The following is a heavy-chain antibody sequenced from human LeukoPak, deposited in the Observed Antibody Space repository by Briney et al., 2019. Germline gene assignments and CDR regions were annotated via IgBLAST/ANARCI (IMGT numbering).Heavy chain of an antibody. D-gene: IGHD6-19*01. CDR2: ISSSSSII. CDR3: ARDYAAVAGFDY. Sequence: GGSLRLSCAASGFTFNNYDMNWVRQAPGKGLEWVSYISSSSSIIYYADSVKGRFTISRDTAKNSLYLQMNSLRAEDTAVYYCARDYAAVAGFDYWGQGTLVTVSS. J-gene: IGHJ4*02. V-gene: IGHV3-48*01. CDR1: GFTFNNYD.